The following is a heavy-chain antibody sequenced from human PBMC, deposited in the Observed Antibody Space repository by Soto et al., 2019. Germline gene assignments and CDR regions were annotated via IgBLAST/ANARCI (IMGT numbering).Heavy chain of an antibody. CDR1: GFTFSGSA. V-gene: IGHV3-73*01. D-gene: IGHD2-2*02. CDR3: TRHARGGYCSSTSRYTAGGGFRDV. Sequence: PGGSLRLSCAASGFTFSGSAMHWVRQASGKGLEWVGRIRSKANSYATAYAASVKGRFTISRDDSKNTAYLQMNSLKTEDTAVYYCTRHARGGYCSSTSRYTAGGGFRDVWGQGTTVTVSS. J-gene: IGHJ6*02. CDR2: IRSKANSYAT.